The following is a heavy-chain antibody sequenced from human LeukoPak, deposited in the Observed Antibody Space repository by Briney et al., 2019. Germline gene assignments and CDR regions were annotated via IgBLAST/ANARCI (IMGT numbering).Heavy chain of an antibody. V-gene: IGHV3-23*01. CDR3: AKGTYSSSPRDY. J-gene: IGHJ4*02. D-gene: IGHD6-6*01. Sequence: SGGSLRLSCAASGFTFSSYSMNWVRQAPGKGLEWVSAISGSGGSTYYAGSVKGRFTISRDNSKNTLSLQMNSLRADDTAIYYCAKGTYSSSPRDYWGQGTLVTVSS. CDR1: GFTFSSYS. CDR2: ISGSGGST.